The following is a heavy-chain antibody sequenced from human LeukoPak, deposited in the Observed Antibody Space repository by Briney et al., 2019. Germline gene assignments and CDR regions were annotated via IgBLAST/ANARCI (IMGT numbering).Heavy chain of an antibody. CDR3: ASSSEGSSGYYYVLDY. CDR1: GGTFSSHT. J-gene: IGHJ4*02. D-gene: IGHD3-22*01. Sequence: SVKVSCKASGGTFSSHTISWVRQAPGQGLEWMGRIIPILGIANYAQKFQGRVTITADKSTSTAYMELSSLRSEDTAVYYCASSSEGSSGYYYVLDYWGQGTLVTVSS. CDR2: IIPILGIA. V-gene: IGHV1-69*02.